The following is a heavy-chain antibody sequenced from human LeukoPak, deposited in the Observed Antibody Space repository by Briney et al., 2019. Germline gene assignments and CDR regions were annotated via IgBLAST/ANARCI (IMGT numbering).Heavy chain of an antibody. CDR2: IIPILGIA. J-gene: IGHJ4*02. CDR1: GGTFSSYA. Sequence: GASVKVSCKVSGGTFSSYAISWVRQAPGQGLEWMGRIIPILGIANYAQKFQGRVTITADKSTSTAYMELSSLRSEDTAVYYCARPIVGATTWDLDYWGQGTLVTVSS. CDR3: ARPIVGATTWDLDY. V-gene: IGHV1-69*04. D-gene: IGHD1-26*01.